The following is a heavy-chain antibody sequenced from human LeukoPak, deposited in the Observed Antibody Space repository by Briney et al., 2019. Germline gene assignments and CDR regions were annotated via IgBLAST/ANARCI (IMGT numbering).Heavy chain of an antibody. CDR3: ASGPYPAAGTDHQFDY. CDR1: GASISTYY. D-gene: IGHD6-13*01. J-gene: IGHJ4*02. Sequence: SETLSLTCTVSGASISTYYWSWIWQPPGMGLEWIACVYYSGITHYNPSLKSRVTISTDTSKNQFSLRLTSVTAADTAVYYCASGPYPAAGTDHQFDYWGQGTLVTVFS. V-gene: IGHV4-59*01. CDR2: VYYSGIT.